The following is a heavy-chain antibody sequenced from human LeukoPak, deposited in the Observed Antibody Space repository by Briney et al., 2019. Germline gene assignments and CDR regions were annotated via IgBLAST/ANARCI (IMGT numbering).Heavy chain of an antibody. CDR2: IYYSGST. D-gene: IGHD4/OR15-4a*01. V-gene: IGHV4-39*01. CDR1: GGSISSSSYY. Sequence: SETLSLTCTVSGGSISSSSYYWGWIRQPPGKGLEWIGSIYYSGSTYYNPSLKSRVTISVDTSKNQFSLKLSSVTAADTAVYYCARPNIRPSNWFDPWGQGTLVTVSS. CDR3: ARPNIRPSNWFDP. J-gene: IGHJ5*02.